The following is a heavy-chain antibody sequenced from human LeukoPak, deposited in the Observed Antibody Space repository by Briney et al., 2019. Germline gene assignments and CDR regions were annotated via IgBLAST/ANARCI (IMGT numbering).Heavy chain of an antibody. CDR2: IYPGDSDT. CDR3: ARQGFWSGPKNYFDY. V-gene: IGHV5-51*01. J-gene: IGHJ4*02. CDR1: GYSFTTYW. D-gene: IGHD3-3*01. Sequence: GESLKISCKGSGYSFTTYWIGWVRQMPGKGLEWMGVIYPGDSDTRYSPSFQGQVTISADKSISTAYLQWSSLKASDTAMYYCARQGFWSGPKNYFDYWGQGTLVTVSS.